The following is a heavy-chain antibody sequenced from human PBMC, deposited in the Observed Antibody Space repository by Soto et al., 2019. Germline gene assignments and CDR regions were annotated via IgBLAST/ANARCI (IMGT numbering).Heavy chain of an antibody. V-gene: IGHV3-23*01. Sequence: EVQLLESGGGLVQPGGSLRLSCEASGFTFSSYAMSWVRQAPGKGLEWVSAISGSGGSTYYADSVKGRFTISRDNSKNTLYLQMNSLRAEDTAVYYCAKAMGATPYYYAMNVWGQGTTVTVSS. J-gene: IGHJ6*02. CDR3: AKAMGATPYYYAMNV. D-gene: IGHD1-26*01. CDR2: ISGSGGST. CDR1: GFTFSSYA.